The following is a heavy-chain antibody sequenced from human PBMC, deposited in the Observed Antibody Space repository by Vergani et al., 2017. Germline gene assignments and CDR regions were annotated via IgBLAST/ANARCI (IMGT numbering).Heavy chain of an antibody. CDR1: GFTFSSYA. V-gene: IGHV3-30-3*01. Sequence: QVQLVESGGGVVQPGRSLRLSCAASGFTFSSYAMHWVRQAPGKGLEWVAVISYDGSNKYYADSVKGRFTMSRDNSKNTLYLQMNSLRAEDTAVYYCARAYYGSGSYLPSPVGYWGQGTLVTVSS. CDR3: ARAYYGSGSYLPSPVGY. J-gene: IGHJ4*02. CDR2: ISYDGSNK. D-gene: IGHD3-10*01.